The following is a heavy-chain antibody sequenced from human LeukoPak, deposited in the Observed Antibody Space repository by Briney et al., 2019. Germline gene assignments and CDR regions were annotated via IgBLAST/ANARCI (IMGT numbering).Heavy chain of an antibody. CDR2: ISYDGSNK. V-gene: IGHV3-30-3*01. CDR1: GFTFSSYA. D-gene: IGHD3-22*01. Sequence: GGSLRLSCAASGFTFSSYAMHWVRQAPGKGLEWVAVISYDGSNKYYADSVKGRFTISRDNSKNTLYLQMNSLRAEDTAVYYCARDVRYYDSSGYLFYYYYGMDVWGQGTTVTVSS. CDR3: ARDVRYYDSSGYLFYYYYGMDV. J-gene: IGHJ6*02.